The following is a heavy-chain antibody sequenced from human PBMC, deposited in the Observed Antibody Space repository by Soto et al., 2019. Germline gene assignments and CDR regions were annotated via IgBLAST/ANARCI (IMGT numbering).Heavy chain of an antibody. CDR1: GGTFSSYA. CDR3: ARASPYYYDSSGYYTSEGMDV. Sequence: SVKVSCKASGGTFSSYAISWVRQAPGQGLEWMGGIIPIFGTANYAQKFQGRVTITADESTSTAYMELSSLRSEGTAVYYCARASPYYYDSSGYYTSEGMDVWGQGTTVTVSS. CDR2: IIPIFGTA. V-gene: IGHV1-69*13. D-gene: IGHD3-22*01. J-gene: IGHJ6*02.